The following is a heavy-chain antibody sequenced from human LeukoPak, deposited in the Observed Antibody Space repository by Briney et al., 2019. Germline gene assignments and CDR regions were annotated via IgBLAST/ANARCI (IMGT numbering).Heavy chain of an antibody. CDR3: ARRDSSGYYYVSDY. Sequence: ASVKVSCKASGYTFTSYDINWVRQATGQGLEWMGWMNPNSGNTGYAQKFQGRVTMTRNTSISTAYMELSSLRSEDTAVYYCARRDSSGYYYVSDYWGQRTLVTVSS. CDR1: GYTFTSYD. CDR2: MNPNSGNT. D-gene: IGHD3-22*01. J-gene: IGHJ4*02. V-gene: IGHV1-8*01.